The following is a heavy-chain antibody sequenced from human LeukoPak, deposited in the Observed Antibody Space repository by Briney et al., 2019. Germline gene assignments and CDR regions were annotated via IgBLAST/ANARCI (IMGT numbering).Heavy chain of an antibody. CDR3: AREGGFHRPLDY. J-gene: IGHJ4*02. CDR1: GGSVTTTNW. CDR2: VHLNGRT. V-gene: IGHV4-4*02. Sequence: SETLSLTRGVSGGSVTTTNWWTWVRQPPGKGLEWIGEVHLNGRTHYNPSRESRLTMSVDLSENHISLKLTSVTAADTAVYYCAREGGFHRPLDYSGQGILVTVSS.